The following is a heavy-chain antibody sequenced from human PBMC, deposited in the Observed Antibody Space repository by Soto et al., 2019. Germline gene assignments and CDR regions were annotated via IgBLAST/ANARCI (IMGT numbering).Heavy chain of an antibody. D-gene: IGHD6-13*01. Sequence: SETLSLTCTVSGGSISSGDYYWSWIRQPPGKGLEWIGYIYYSGSTYYNPSLKSRVTISVDTSKNQFSLKLSSVTAADTAVYYCARGPYSSSWYPYYYYYGMDVWGQGTTVTVS. V-gene: IGHV4-30-4*01. CDR2: IYYSGST. J-gene: IGHJ6*02. CDR1: GGSISSGDYY. CDR3: ARGPYSSSWYPYYYYYGMDV.